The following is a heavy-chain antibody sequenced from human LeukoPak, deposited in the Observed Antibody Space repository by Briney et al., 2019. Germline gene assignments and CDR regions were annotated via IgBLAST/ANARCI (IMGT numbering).Heavy chain of an antibody. CDR1: GYTFTSYG. D-gene: IGHD3-10*01. J-gene: IGHJ3*02. CDR2: ISAYNGNT. CDR3: AGVRGYYGSGSYHDAFDI. V-gene: IGHV1-18*01. Sequence: ASVKVSCKASGYTFTSYGISWVRRAPGQGLEWMGWISAYNGNTNYAQKLQGRVTMTTDTSTSTAYMELRSLRSDDTAVYYCAGVRGYYGSGSYHDAFDIWGQGTMVTVSS.